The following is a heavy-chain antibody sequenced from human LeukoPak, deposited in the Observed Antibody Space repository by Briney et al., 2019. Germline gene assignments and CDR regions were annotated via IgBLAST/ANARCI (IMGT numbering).Heavy chain of an antibody. CDR1: GASFTGYY. CDR2: INHIVST. Sequence: PSQTLSLTCAVYGASFTGYYWSWIRQPPGKWLEWIGEINHIVSTNYNPSLKSRVTISVDTSKNQFSLKLSSVTAAETAVYYCARAGYSRGPGAFDYWGQGTLVTVSS. CDR3: ARAGYSRGPGAFDY. J-gene: IGHJ4*02. V-gene: IGHV4-34*01. D-gene: IGHD6-19*01.